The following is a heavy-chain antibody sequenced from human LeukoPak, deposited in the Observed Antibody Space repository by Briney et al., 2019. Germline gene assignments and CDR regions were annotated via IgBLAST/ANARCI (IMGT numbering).Heavy chain of an antibody. D-gene: IGHD2-2*01. CDR1: GDSVSSNSAA. CDR3: ARDIVVVPAAHDYYYYYGMDV. V-gene: IGHV6-1*01. Sequence: SQTLSLTCAIFGDSVSSNSAAWNWIRQSPSRGLEWLGRTYYRSKWYNDYAVSVKSQITINPDTSKNQFSLQLNSVTPEDTAVYYCARDIVVVPAAHDYYYYYGMDVWGKGTTVTVSS. J-gene: IGHJ6*04. CDR2: TYYRSKWYN.